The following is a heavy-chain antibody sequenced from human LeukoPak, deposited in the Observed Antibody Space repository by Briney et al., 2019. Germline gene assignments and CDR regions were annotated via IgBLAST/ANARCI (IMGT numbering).Heavy chain of an antibody. CDR3: ARDIVVVVAATHYYYYYYMDV. CDR2: ISGSGGST. V-gene: IGHV3-23*01. CDR1: GFTFSSYA. D-gene: IGHD2-15*01. Sequence: GGSLRLSCAASGFTFSSYAMSWVRQAPGKGLEWVSAISGSGGSTYYADSVKGRFTISRDNSKNTLYLQMNSLRAEDTAVYYCARDIVVVVAATHYYYYYYMDVWGKGTRSPSP. J-gene: IGHJ6*03.